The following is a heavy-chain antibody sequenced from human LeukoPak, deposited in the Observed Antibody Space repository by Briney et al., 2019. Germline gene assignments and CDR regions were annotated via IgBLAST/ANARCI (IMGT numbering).Heavy chain of an antibody. D-gene: IGHD3-22*01. Sequence: GGSLRLSCAASEFSVGSNYMTWVRQAPGKGLEWVSLIYSGGSTYYADSVKGRFTISRDNSKNTLYLQMNNLRAEDTALYYCAKISGYYPFDYWGQGTLVTVSS. CDR2: IYSGGST. CDR3: AKISGYYPFDY. V-gene: IGHV3-66*01. J-gene: IGHJ4*02. CDR1: EFSVGSNY.